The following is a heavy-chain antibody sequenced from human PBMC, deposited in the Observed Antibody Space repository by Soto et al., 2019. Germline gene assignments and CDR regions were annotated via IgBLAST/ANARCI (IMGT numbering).Heavy chain of an antibody. J-gene: IGHJ4*02. D-gene: IGHD6-19*01. V-gene: IGHV1-46*03. CDR2: INPSGGST. Sequence: QVQLVQSGAEVKKPGASVKVSCKASGYTFTSYYMHWVRQAPGQGLEWMGIINPSGGSTSYAQKFHGRVTMTREPSTSTVYMELSSLRSEDTAVYYCARNKAVAGTPGDYFDYWGQGTLVTVSS. CDR3: ARNKAVAGTPGDYFDY. CDR1: GYTFTSYY.